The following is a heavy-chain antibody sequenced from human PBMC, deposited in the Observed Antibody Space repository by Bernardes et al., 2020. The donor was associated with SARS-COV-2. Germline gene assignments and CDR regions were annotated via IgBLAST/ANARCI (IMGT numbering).Heavy chain of an antibody. Sequence: SETLSLTCAVYGGSFSGYYWSWIRQPPGKGLEWIGEINHSGSTNYNPSLKSRVTISVDTSKNQFSLKLSSVTAADTAVYYCARAEGVLRAGTVGYWGQGTLVTVSS. CDR2: INHSGST. CDR3: ARAEGVLRAGTVGY. V-gene: IGHV4-34*01. J-gene: IGHJ4*02. D-gene: IGHD1-7*01. CDR1: GGSFSGYY.